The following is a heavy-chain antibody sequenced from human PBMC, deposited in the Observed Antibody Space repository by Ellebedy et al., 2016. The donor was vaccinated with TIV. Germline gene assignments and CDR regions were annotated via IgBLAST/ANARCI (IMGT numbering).Heavy chain of an antibody. CDR2: ISAYNGNT. V-gene: IGHV1-18*01. CDR1: GYTFTSYG. D-gene: IGHD3-10*01. Sequence: ASVKVSCXASGYTFTSYGISWVRQAPGQGLEWMGWISAYNGNTNYAQKLQGRVTMTTDTSTSTAYMELRSLRSDDTAVYYCAREGGLEGFSYYKDWFDPWGQGTLVTVSS. J-gene: IGHJ5*02. CDR3: AREGGLEGFSYYKDWFDP.